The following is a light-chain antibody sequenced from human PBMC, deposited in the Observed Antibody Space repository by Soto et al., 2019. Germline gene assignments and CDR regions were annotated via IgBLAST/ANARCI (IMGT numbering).Light chain of an antibody. CDR1: SSALGTFNF. V-gene: IGLV2-11*01. J-gene: IGLJ2*01. Sequence: QSALTQPRSVSGSPRQSVTISCTGPSSALGTFNFVSWYQQHPGRAPKLIIFDVSKRPSGVPDRFSGSNSGNTASLTISGLQAEDEADYYCCSYTSSTVVVFGGGTKLTVL. CDR2: DVS. CDR3: CSYTSSTVVV.